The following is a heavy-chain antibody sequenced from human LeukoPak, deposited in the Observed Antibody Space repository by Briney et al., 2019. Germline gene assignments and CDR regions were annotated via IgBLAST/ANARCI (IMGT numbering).Heavy chain of an antibody. CDR3: ARHRFASAVILDY. Sequence: SETLSLTCSVSGGAVSSFHWSWIRQSPGKGLEWIGYFYYSGSTKYNPSLKSRVTMSVDTSKNQLSLKLRSVTAADTAMYYCARHRFASAVILDYWGQGDLVTVSS. CDR2: FYYSGST. J-gene: IGHJ4*02. CDR1: GGAVSSFH. V-gene: IGHV4-59*08. D-gene: IGHD2-21*02.